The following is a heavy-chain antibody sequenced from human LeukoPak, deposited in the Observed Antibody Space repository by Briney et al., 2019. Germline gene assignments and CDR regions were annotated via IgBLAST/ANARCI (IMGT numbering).Heavy chain of an antibody. CDR2: ISGSSGST. J-gene: IGHJ4*02. CDR3: AKGWTTVTTYDY. Sequence: GGSLXLSCAASGFTFSSYAMSWVRQAPGKGXXWVSAISGSSGSTFYADSVKGRFTISRDNSKNTLYLQMNSLRAEDTAVYYCAKGWTTVTTYDYWGQGTLVTVSS. CDR1: GFTFSSYA. V-gene: IGHV3-23*01. D-gene: IGHD4-11*01.